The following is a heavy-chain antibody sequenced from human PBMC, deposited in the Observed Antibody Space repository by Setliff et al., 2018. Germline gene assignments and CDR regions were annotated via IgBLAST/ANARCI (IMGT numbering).Heavy chain of an antibody. J-gene: IGHJ5*02. CDR1: GYTFTSYG. Sequence: ASVKVSCKASGYTFTSYGVSWVRQTPGQGLEWMGWISAYNGNINYAQKFQGRVTMTTDTYTSTANMELRSLRSDDTAVYYCVRAPPTVVIPPGRAFFDPWGQGTLVTVSS. CDR2: ISAYNGNI. V-gene: IGHV1-18*01. D-gene: IGHD2-2*01. CDR3: VRAPPTVVIPPGRAFFDP.